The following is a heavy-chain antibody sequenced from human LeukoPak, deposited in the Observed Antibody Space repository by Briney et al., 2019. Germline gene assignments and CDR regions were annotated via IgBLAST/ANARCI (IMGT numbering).Heavy chain of an antibody. D-gene: IGHD5-18*01. Sequence: SETLSLTCTVSGGSISSSSYYWGWIRQPPGKGLEWIGSIYYSGSTYYNPSLKSRVTISVDTSKNQFSLKLSSVTAADTAVYYCARVVGIQLWSETQGEFDYWGQGTLVTVSS. J-gene: IGHJ4*02. CDR2: IYYSGST. CDR3: ARVVGIQLWSETQGEFDY. CDR1: GGSISSSSYY. V-gene: IGHV4-39*01.